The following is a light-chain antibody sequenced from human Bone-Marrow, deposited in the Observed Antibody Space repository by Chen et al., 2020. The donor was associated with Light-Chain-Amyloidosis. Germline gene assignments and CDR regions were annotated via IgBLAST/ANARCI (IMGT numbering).Light chain of an antibody. J-gene: IGLJ2*01. CDR2: RDT. Sequence: SYQLTQPPSVSVSPGQTAMITCSGDDLPTKYAYWYQQKPGQAPVLVIHRDTERPSGISERFSGFSSGTTATVTISGVQAEDEADYHCQSADSSGTYEVIFGGGTKLTVL. CDR1: DLPTKY. V-gene: IGLV3-25*03. CDR3: QSADSSGTYEVI.